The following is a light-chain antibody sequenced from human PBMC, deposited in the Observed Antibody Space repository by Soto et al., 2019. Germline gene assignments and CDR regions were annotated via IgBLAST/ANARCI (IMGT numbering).Light chain of an antibody. J-gene: IGKJ4*01. V-gene: IGKV3-20*01. CDR1: QSVSSTY. Sequence: EIVLTQSPGTLSLSPGERATLSCRASQSVSSTYLAWYQQKPGQAPRLLIYGASSRATGIPDRFSGSGSGTDFTLTISRLEPEHFALYYCQQYVSSPLTFGGGTTVEIK. CDR3: QQYVSSPLT. CDR2: GAS.